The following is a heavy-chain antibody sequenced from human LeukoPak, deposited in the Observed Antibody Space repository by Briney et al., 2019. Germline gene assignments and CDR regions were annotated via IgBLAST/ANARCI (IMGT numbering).Heavy chain of an antibody. CDR3: ARDRNYYYYGMDV. CDR1: GFTFSSYA. CDR2: ISGSGDST. Sequence: GGSLRLSCAASGFTFSSYAMNWVRQAPGKGLEWVSGISGSGDSTYYADSVKGRFTISRDNAKNSLYLQMNSLRAEDTAVYYCARDRNYYYYGMDVWGKGTTVTVSS. V-gene: IGHV3-23*01. J-gene: IGHJ6*04.